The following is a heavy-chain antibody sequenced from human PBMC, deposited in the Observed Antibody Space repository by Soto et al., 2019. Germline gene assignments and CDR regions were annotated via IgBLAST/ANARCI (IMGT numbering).Heavy chain of an antibody. Sequence: QVQLVQSGAEVKKSGSSVKVSCKASGGTFSSYVINWVRQAPGHGLEWMGGIMPILGTPNYAQKFQGRVTISADESTSTAYMELSSLRSDDTAVFYCARSGVAAAIGKPTRDDAFDIWGQGKMVIVSS. CDR3: ARSGVAAAIGKPTRDDAFDI. V-gene: IGHV1-69*01. CDR1: GGTFSSYV. J-gene: IGHJ3*02. D-gene: IGHD2-2*01. CDR2: IMPILGTP.